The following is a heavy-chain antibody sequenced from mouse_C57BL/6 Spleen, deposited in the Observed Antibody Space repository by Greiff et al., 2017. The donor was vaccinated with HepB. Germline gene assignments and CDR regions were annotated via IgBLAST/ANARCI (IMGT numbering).Heavy chain of an antibody. CDR1: GYTFTSYW. J-gene: IGHJ1*03. CDR2: INPSNGGT. V-gene: IGHV1-53*01. CDR3: ARGMGEYGVLWYFDV. Sequence: QVQLQQPGTELVKPGASVKLSCKASGYTFTSYWMHWVKQRPGQGLEWIGNINPSNGGTNYNEKFKSKATLTVDKSSSTAYMQLSSLTSEDSAVYYCARGMGEYGVLWYFDVWGTGTTVTVSS. D-gene: IGHD2-13*01.